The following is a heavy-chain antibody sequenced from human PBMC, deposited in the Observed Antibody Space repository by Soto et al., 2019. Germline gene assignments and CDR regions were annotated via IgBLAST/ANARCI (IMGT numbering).Heavy chain of an antibody. CDR1: GFTFSSYA. Sequence: EVQLLDSGEGLVQPGGSLRLSCAASGFTFSSYAMNWVRQAPGKGLEWVSVISGSGDSTYYADSVKGRFTISRDNSKNTLYLQMNSLRAEDTAVYYCARRGPGTYFDYWGQGTLVTVSS. J-gene: IGHJ4*02. CDR3: ARRGPGTYFDY. CDR2: ISGSGDST. D-gene: IGHD6-13*01. V-gene: IGHV3-23*01.